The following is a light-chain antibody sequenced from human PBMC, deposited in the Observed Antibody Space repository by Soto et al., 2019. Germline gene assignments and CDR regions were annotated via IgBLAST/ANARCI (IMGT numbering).Light chain of an antibody. J-gene: IGKJ4*01. CDR3: QQCRSWPFT. V-gene: IGKV3-15*01. Sequence: EIVMTQSPATLSVSPGEGATLSCKASQNVYNNLAWYQQRPGQPPRLLIYDASTRATGISARFSGSGYGAEYTATNSSLQAEDFSVYFCQQCRSWPFTFGGGTKVEIK. CDR1: QNVYNN. CDR2: DAS.